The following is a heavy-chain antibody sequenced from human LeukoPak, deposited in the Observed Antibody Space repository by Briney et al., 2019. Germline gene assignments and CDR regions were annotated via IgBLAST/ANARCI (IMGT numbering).Heavy chain of an antibody. D-gene: IGHD2-2*02. CDR2: INHSGST. CDR1: GGSFSGYY. Sequence: SETLSLTCAVYGGSFSGYYWSWIRQPPGKGLEWIGEINHSGSTNYNPSLKSRVTISVDTSKNQLSLKLSSVTAADTAVYYCAREGSSTSCYKYWGQGTLVTVSS. CDR3: AREGSSTSCYKY. J-gene: IGHJ4*02. V-gene: IGHV4-34*01.